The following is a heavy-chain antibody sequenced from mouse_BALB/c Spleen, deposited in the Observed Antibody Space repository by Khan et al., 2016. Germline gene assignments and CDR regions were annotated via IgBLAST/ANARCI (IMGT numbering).Heavy chain of an antibody. CDR1: GYTFSTYW. V-gene: IGHV1-9*01. Sequence: QVQLQQPGAELMKPGASVQISCRATGYTFSTYWLEWIKQRPGHGLEWIGQILPGSGSTHYNEKFKGKATFTAETSSNTAYMQLSSLTSEDSAVYYCARNWAVDYGGQGTTLTVSS. CDR3: ARNWAVDY. J-gene: IGHJ2*01. CDR2: ILPGSGST. D-gene: IGHD4-1*01.